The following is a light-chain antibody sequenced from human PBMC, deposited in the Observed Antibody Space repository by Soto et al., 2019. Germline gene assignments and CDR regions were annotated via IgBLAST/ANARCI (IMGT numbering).Light chain of an antibody. CDR1: QSISSW. V-gene: IGKV1-5*01. CDR3: QQYNSYRIT. CDR2: DAS. J-gene: IGKJ5*01. Sequence: DIQMTQSPSTLSASVGDRVTITCRASQSISSWLAWYQQKPGKAPKLLIYDASSLESGVPSRFSGSGSGTEFTLTISNLQPDDFATYYCQQYNSYRITFGQGTRLEIK.